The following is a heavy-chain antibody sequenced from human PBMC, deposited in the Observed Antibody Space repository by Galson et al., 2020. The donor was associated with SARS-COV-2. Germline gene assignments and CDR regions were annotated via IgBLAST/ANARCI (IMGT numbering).Heavy chain of an antibody. CDR3: ATAPSIRGVITSYYYYYGMDV. CDR1: GYTLTELS. Sequence: ALVKVSCKVSGYTLTELSMHWVRQAPGKGLEWMGGFDPEDGETIYAQKFQGRVTMTEDTSTDTAYMELSSLRSEDTAVYYCATAPSIRGVITSYYYYYGMDVWGQGTTVTVSS. V-gene: IGHV1-24*01. D-gene: IGHD3-10*01. CDR2: FDPEDGET. J-gene: IGHJ6*02.